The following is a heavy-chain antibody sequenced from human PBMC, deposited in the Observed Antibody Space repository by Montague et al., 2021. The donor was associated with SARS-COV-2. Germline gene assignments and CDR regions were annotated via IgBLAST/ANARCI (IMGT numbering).Heavy chain of an antibody. CDR3: ARVGLVGDSTSLFDK. CDR1: GGAISKYY. D-gene: IGHD1-26*01. J-gene: IGHJ4*02. CDR2: IYTSGSS. Sequence: SETLSLTCSVSGGAISKYYWAWIRQPAGKGPEWIGRIYTSGSSNYNPSLTGRAAMSIDLSKNEFSLRLTSVTAADTAVYYCARVGLVGDSTSLFDKWGQGALVTVSS. V-gene: IGHV4-4*07.